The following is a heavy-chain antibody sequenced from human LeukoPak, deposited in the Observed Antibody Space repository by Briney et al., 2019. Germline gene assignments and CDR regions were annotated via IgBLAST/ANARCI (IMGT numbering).Heavy chain of an antibody. J-gene: IGHJ5*02. Sequence: PSETLSLTCAVSGGSISSSNWWSWVRQPPGKGLEWIGEIYHSGSTNYNPSLKSRVTISVDKSKNQFSLKLSSVTAADTAVYYCARGIAAAGKGRWFDPWGQGTLVTVSS. CDR2: IYHSGST. CDR3: ARGIAAAGKGRWFDP. D-gene: IGHD6-13*01. CDR1: GGSISSSNW. V-gene: IGHV4-4*02.